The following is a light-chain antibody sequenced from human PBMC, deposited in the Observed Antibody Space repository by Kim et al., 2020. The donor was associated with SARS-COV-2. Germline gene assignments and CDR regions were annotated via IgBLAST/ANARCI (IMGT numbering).Light chain of an antibody. CDR2: EVT. V-gene: IGLV2-8*01. J-gene: IGLJ2*01. CDR1: SSDVGGYNY. Sequence: QSALTQPPSASGSPGQSVTISCTGTSSDVGGYNYVSWYQQHPGKAPKLMIYEVTKQPSGVPDRFSGSKSGNTASLTVSGLQAEDEADYCCSSYAGSNNLVFGGGTQLTVL. CDR3: SSYAGSNNLV.